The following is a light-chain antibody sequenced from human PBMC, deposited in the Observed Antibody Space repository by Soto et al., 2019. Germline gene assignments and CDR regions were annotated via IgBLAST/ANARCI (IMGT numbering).Light chain of an antibody. V-gene: IGKV3-20*01. CDR3: QQYGSSPRT. J-gene: IGKJ1*01. Sequence: EIVLTQSPGTLSLSPEERATLSCRASQSVSSSYLAWYQQKPGQAPRLLIYGASSRAAGIPDRFSGSGSGTDFTLTISRLEPEDFAVYYCQQYGSSPRTFGQGTKV. CDR1: QSVSSSY. CDR2: GAS.